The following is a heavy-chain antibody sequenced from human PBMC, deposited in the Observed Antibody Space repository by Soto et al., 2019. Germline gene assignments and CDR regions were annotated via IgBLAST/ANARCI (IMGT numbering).Heavy chain of an antibody. V-gene: IGHV3-23*01. CDR1: GFTFSSYA. CDR2: ISGSGNTT. CDR3: AKARGRTWYEDY. Sequence: EVQLLESGGGLVQPGGSLRLSCAPSGFTFSSYAMTWVRQAPGKGLEWVSSISGSGNTTYYADSVKGRFTISRDSSKNTLYLQMNSLRPEDTAVYYCAKARGRTWYEDYWGQGTLVTVSS. J-gene: IGHJ4*02. D-gene: IGHD6-13*01.